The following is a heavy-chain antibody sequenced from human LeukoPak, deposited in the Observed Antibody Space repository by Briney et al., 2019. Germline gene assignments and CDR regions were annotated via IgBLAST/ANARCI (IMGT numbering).Heavy chain of an antibody. D-gene: IGHD3-16*01. CDR3: ARGFDGVQAFDI. Sequence: GGSLRLSCAASGFTFGIYWMSWVRQAPGKGLEWVANIKEDGSEKYYVDSVKGRFTISRDNAKKSLYLQMNSLRAKDTAVYYCARGFDGVQAFDIWGQGTMVTVSS. V-gene: IGHV3-7*01. CDR1: GFTFGIYW. CDR2: IKEDGSEK. J-gene: IGHJ3*02.